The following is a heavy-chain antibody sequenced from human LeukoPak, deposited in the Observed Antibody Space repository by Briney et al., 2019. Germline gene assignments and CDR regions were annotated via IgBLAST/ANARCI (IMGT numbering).Heavy chain of an antibody. CDR3: ARSTYYDSSGQWAY. Sequence: KVSCKASGGTFSSYAISWVRQAPGQGLEWMGGIIPIFGTANYAQKFQGRVTITTDESTSTAYMELSSLRSEDTAVYYCARSTYYDSSGQWAYWGQGTLVTVSS. D-gene: IGHD3-22*01. CDR2: IIPIFGTA. CDR1: GGTFSSYA. J-gene: IGHJ4*02. V-gene: IGHV1-69*05.